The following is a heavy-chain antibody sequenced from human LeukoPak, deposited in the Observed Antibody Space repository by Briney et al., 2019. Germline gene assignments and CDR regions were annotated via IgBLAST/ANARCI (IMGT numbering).Heavy chain of an antibody. D-gene: IGHD3-3*01. CDR2: ISGSGGST. CDR3: ANPLYYDFWSGFTY. J-gene: IGHJ4*02. CDR1: GFTFSSYA. V-gene: IGHV3-23*01. Sequence: GGSLRLSCAASGFTFSSYAMHWVRQAPGKGLEWVSAISGSGGSTYYADSVKGRFTISRDNSKNTLYLQMNSLRAEDTAVYYCANPLYYDFWSGFTYWGQGTLVTVSS.